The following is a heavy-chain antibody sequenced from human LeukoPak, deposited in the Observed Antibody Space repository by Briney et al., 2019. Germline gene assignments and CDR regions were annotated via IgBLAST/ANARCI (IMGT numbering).Heavy chain of an antibody. J-gene: IGHJ4*02. CDR1: GFTFTTYG. Sequence: GGSLRLSCAASGFTFTTYGMHWVRQASGKGLEWVAVISYDGSAKYYADSVKGRFTISRDNSKFTLYLQVNSLRAEDTAVYYCAKDLDCTTTSCYHPLFDYWGQGTLVTVSS. CDR3: AKDLDCTTTSCYHPLFDY. CDR2: ISYDGSAK. D-gene: IGHD2-2*01. V-gene: IGHV3-30*18.